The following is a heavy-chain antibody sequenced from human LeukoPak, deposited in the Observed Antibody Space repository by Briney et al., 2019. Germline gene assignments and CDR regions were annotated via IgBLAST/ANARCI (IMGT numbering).Heavy chain of an antibody. D-gene: IGHD5-24*01. CDR2: FYTSESF. Sequence: PSETLSLTRTVSGGSISSYYWSWIRQPAGKGLEWIGRFYTSESFNYNPSLKSRVTISVDTSKNQFSLKLSSVTAADTAVYYCARGIVEMATITRQDYYYYYGMDVWGQGTTVTVSS. CDR1: GGSISSYY. CDR3: ARGIVEMATITRQDYYYYYGMDV. J-gene: IGHJ6*02. V-gene: IGHV4-4*07.